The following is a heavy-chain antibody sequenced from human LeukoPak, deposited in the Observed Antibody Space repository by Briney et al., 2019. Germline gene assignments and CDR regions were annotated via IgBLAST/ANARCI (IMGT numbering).Heavy chain of an antibody. J-gene: IGHJ3*02. V-gene: IGHV4-34*01. CDR1: GGSFSGYY. CDR2: INHSGST. CDR3: ARAGDRSGYYITARSRGAFDI. Sequence: SETLSLTCAVYGGSFSGYYWSWIRQPPGKGLEWIGEINHSGSTNYNPSLKSRVTISVDTSKNKFSLKLSSVTAADTAVYYCARAGDRSGYYITARSRGAFDIWGQGTMVTVSS. D-gene: IGHD3-22*01.